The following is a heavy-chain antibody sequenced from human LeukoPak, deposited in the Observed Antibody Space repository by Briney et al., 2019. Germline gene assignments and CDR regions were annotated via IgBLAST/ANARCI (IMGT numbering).Heavy chain of an antibody. D-gene: IGHD3-22*01. CDR2: INHSGST. V-gene: IGHV4-39*07. Sequence: SETLSLTCTVSGGSISSGGYYWSWLRQPPGKGLEWIVEINHSGSTNYNPSLKSRATISVDTSKNQFSLKLSSVTAADTAVYYCARDNYYDSSGLFDYWGQGTPVTVSS. J-gene: IGHJ4*02. CDR1: GGSISSGGYY. CDR3: ARDNYYDSSGLFDY.